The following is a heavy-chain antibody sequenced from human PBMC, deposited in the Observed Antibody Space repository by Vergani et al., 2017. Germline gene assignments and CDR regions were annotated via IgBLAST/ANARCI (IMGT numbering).Heavy chain of an antibody. CDR2: IDWDDDK. CDR3: ARSSNWGSTCFDY. J-gene: IGHJ4*02. CDR1: GFSLSTSGMR. V-gene: IGHV2-70*04. Sequence: QVTLKESGPALVKPTQTLTLTCTFSGFSLSTSGMRVSWIRQPPGKALEWLARIDWDDDKCYSTSLKTRLTLSKDTSKNQVVLTMTNMDPVDTATYYCARSSNWGSTCFDYWGQGTLVTVSS. D-gene: IGHD7-27*01.